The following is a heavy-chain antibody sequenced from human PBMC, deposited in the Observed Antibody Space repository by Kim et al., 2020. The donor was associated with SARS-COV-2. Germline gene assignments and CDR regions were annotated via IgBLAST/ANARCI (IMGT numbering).Heavy chain of an antibody. V-gene: IGHV3-33*01. J-gene: IGHJ6*02. CDR2: IWYDGSNK. CDR1: GFTFSSYG. D-gene: IGHD3-9*01. CDR3: AREVQNNFDWFHYGMDV. Sequence: GGSLRLSCAASGFTFSSYGMHWVRQAPGKGLEWVAVIWYDGSNKYYADSVKGRFTISRDNSKNTLYLQMNSLRAEDTAVYYCAREVQNNFDWFHYGMDVWGQGTTVTVSS.